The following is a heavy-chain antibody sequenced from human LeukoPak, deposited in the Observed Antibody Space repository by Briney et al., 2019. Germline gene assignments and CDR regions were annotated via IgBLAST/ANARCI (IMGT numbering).Heavy chain of an antibody. J-gene: IGHJ4*02. CDR1: GGSISSYY. Sequence: SETLSLTCTVSGGSISSYYWSWIRQPPGKGLEWIGYIHYSGSTNYNPSLKSRVTISVDTSKNQFSLKLSSVTAADTAVYYCARLAYCGGDCRYFDYWGQGTLVTVSS. D-gene: IGHD2-21*02. CDR2: IHYSGST. CDR3: ARLAYCGGDCRYFDY. V-gene: IGHV4-59*08.